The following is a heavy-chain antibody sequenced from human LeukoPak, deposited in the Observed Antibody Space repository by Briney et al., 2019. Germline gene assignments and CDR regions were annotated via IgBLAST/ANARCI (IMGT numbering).Heavy chain of an antibody. CDR3: ARDYYDFWSGYYYSDY. V-gene: IGHV3-7*01. CDR1: GFTFTSYW. D-gene: IGHD3-3*01. Sequence: GGSLRLSCAASGFTFTSYWMSWVRQAPGKGLEWVANVKQDGNEKYYVDSVKGRFIISRDNAKSSLYLQMNSLRAEDTAVYYCARDYYDFWSGYYYSDYWGQGTLVTVSS. CDR2: VKQDGNEK. J-gene: IGHJ4*02.